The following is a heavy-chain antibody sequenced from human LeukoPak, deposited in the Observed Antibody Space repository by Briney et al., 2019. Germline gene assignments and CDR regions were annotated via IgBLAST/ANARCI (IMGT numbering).Heavy chain of an antibody. CDR2: ISSSGGST. Sequence: GGSRRLSCAASGLTFSSYSMSWVRQAPGKGLEWVSAISSSGGSTFYADSVKGRFTISRDNSKNTLYLQMNSLRAEDTAVYYCAKVRWSSGWCFEYWGQGTLVTVSS. D-gene: IGHD6-19*01. J-gene: IGHJ4*02. CDR3: AKVRWSSGWCFEY. V-gene: IGHV3-23*01. CDR1: GLTFSSYS.